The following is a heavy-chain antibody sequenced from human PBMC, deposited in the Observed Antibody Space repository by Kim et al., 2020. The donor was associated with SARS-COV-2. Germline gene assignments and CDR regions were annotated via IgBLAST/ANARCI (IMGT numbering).Heavy chain of an antibody. D-gene: IGHD5-18*01. CDR3: ARGGGYSYGAIDY. Sequence: SNPSLKSRVTRSVDTSKNQFSLKLSSVTAADTAVYYCARGGGYSYGAIDYWGQGTLVTVSS. J-gene: IGHJ4*02. V-gene: IGHV4-34*01.